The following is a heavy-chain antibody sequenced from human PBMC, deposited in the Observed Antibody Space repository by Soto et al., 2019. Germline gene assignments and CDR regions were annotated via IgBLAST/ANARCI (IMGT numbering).Heavy chain of an antibody. J-gene: IGHJ4*02. D-gene: IGHD1-26*01. CDR1: GGTFSSYT. CDR3: ARVVVGSRLSLDD. V-gene: IGHV1-69*01. CDR2: ISPIFGTP. Sequence: QVQLVQSGAEVKKPGSSVTVSCKASGGTFSSYTISWVRQAPGQGLEWMAGISPIFGTPIYAQKFQDRVTITADDSTMTDDMERNRLTSEDTAVYYCARVVVGSRLSLDDCGQGTLVTISS.